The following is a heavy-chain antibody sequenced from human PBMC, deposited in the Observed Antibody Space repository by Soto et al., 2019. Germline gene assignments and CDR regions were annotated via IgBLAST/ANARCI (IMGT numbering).Heavy chain of an antibody. Sequence: LSLSCAASGFTFRSYSMNCVPQAPGKGLECVSSISSSSSYIYYADSVKGRFTISRDNAKNSLYLQMNSLRAEDTAVYYCARERWNIPDYWGQGTLVTVSS. CDR3: ARERWNIPDY. CDR1: GFTFRSYS. D-gene: IGHD1-1*01. J-gene: IGHJ4*02. CDR2: ISSSSSYI. V-gene: IGHV3-21*01.